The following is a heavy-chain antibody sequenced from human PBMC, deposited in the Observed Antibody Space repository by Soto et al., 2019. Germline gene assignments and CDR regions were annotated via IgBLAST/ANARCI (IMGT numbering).Heavy chain of an antibody. CDR3: ARLGQGIAARFGISWFDP. CDR2: INHSGST. CDR1: GGSFSGYY. J-gene: IGHJ5*02. D-gene: IGHD6-6*01. V-gene: IGHV4-34*01. Sequence: ASETLSLTCAVYGGSFSGYYWSWIRQPPGKGLEWIGEINHSGSTNYNPSLKSRVTISVDTSKNQFSLKLSPVTAADTAVYYCARLGQGIAARFGISWFDPWGQGTLVTVSS.